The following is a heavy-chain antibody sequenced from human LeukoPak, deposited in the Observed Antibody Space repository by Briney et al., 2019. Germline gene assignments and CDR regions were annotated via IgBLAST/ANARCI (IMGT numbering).Heavy chain of an antibody. Sequence: GGSLRLSCAASGFTFSSYSMNWVRQAPGKGLEWVSSISSSSSYIYYADSVKGRFTISRDNAKNSLYLKMNSLRAEDTAVYYCARDPMVRGVIRYFDYWGQGTLVTVSS. D-gene: IGHD3-10*01. V-gene: IGHV3-21*01. CDR3: ARDPMVRGVIRYFDY. J-gene: IGHJ4*02. CDR2: ISSSSSYI. CDR1: GFTFSSYS.